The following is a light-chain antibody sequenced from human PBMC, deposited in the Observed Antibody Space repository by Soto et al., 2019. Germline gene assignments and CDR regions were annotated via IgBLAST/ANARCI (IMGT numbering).Light chain of an antibody. V-gene: IGKV1-16*01. CDR2: DAS. J-gene: IGKJ1*01. CDR1: QGISSF. CDR3: QQYHSYPAS. Sequence: DIQMTQSPSSLSASVGDRVTITCRASQGISSFLAWFQQKPGKAPKSLIYDASTLQSGVSSRFSGSGSDTHFTLTIISLQPEDCATYYCQQYHSYPASFGQGTKVEIK.